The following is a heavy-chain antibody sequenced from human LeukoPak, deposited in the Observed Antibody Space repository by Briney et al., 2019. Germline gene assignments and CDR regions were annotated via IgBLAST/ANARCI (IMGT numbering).Heavy chain of an antibody. CDR1: GFTFSTYS. Sequence: GRSLRLSCAGSGFTFSTYSMNWVRQTPGKGLEWISYISRSGSTIYYAESVRGRFTISRDNAKSSLYMQMNSLRDEDTAVYYCARGGSDGHYFNYWGQGSLVTVSS. J-gene: IGHJ4*02. CDR3: ARGGSDGHYFNY. V-gene: IGHV3-48*02. CDR2: ISRSGSTI. D-gene: IGHD1-26*01.